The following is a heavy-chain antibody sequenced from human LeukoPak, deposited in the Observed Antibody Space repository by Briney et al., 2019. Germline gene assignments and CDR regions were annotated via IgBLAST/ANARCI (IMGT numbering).Heavy chain of an antibody. J-gene: IGHJ4*02. V-gene: IGHV4-59*01. Sequence: SETLSLTCTVSGGSIRNYYWNWIRQPPGKGLEWIGYIYYSGSTNYNPSLKSRVTISVDTSKNQFSLKLSSVTAADTAVYYCARAKVRGVTYAPFDYWGQGTLVTVSS. CDR2: IYYSGST. D-gene: IGHD3-10*01. CDR1: GGSIRNYY. CDR3: ARAKVRGVTYAPFDY.